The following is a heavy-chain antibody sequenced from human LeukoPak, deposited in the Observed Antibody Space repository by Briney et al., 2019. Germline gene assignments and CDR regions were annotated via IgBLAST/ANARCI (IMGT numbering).Heavy chain of an antibody. CDR1: GFTVSSKY. CDR3: ARDGIFDY. D-gene: IGHD1-26*01. V-gene: IGHV3-66*01. CDR2: IYSGGTT. J-gene: IGHJ4*02. Sequence: GGSLRLSCAASGFTVSSKYMAWVRQAPGKGLEWVSDIYSGGTTYYAGSVKGRFIISRDSSKNTLHLQMDSLRAEDTAVYYCARDGIFDYWGQGTLVTVSS.